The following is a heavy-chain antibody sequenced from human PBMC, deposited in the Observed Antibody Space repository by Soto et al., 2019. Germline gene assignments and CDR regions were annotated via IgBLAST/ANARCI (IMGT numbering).Heavy chain of an antibody. D-gene: IGHD3-10*01. CDR2: TIPVFNTA. V-gene: IGHV1-69*06. Sequence: QVPLEQSGAEVKKPGSSVKVSCKASGGTLSDHGVAWLRQAPGQGLEWMGGTIPVFNTAKYAQKFQGRVTVTADKFTNIAYMELSSLSSEDTAFYFCARGVYGSGNYYTGPSAFDIWGQGTMVIVSS. J-gene: IGHJ3*02. CDR1: GGTLSDHG. CDR3: ARGVYGSGNYYTGPSAFDI.